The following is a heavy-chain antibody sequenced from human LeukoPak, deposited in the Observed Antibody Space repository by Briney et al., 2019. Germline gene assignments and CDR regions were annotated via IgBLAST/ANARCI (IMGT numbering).Heavy chain of an antibody. CDR1: GGSICSSSYY. V-gene: IGHV4-39*01. CDR3: ARRGAMVRGVIRGYFDY. D-gene: IGHD3-10*01. CDR2: IYYSGST. J-gene: IGHJ4*02. Sequence: SETLSLTCTVSGGSICSSSYYWGWIRQPPGKGLEWIGSIYYSGSTYYNPSLKSRVTISVDTSKNQFSLKLSSVTAADTAVYYCARRGAMVRGVIRGYFDYWGQGTLVTVSS.